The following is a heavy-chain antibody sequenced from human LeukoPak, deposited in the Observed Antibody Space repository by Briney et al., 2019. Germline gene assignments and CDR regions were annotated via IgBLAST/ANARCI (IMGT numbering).Heavy chain of an antibody. J-gene: IGHJ4*02. D-gene: IGHD3-22*01. V-gene: IGHV4-31*03. CDR3: ARSKPDSSGYRVFDY. CDR1: GGSISSGGYY. Sequence: PSETLSLTCTASGGSISSGGYYWSWIRQHPGKGLEWIGYIHYSGSTYYNPSLKSRVTISVDTSKNQFSLKLSSVTAADTAVYYCARSKPDSSGYRVFDYWGQGTLVTVSS. CDR2: IHYSGST.